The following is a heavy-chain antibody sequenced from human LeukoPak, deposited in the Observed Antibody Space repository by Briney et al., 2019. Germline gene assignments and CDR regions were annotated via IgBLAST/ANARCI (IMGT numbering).Heavy chain of an antibody. J-gene: IGHJ4*02. CDR2: ISSSSSTI. D-gene: IGHD4-17*01. CDR3: ARDSTVTTSPYFDY. CDR1: GFTFSSYS. V-gene: IGHV3-48*02. Sequence: PGGSLRLSCAASGFTFSSYSMNWVRQAPGKGLEWVSYISSSSSTIYYADSVKGRSTISRDNAKNSLYLQMNSLRDEDTAVYYCARDSTVTTSPYFDYWGQGTLVTVSS.